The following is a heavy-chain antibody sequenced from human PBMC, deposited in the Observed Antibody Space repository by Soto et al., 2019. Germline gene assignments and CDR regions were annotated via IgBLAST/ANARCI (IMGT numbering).Heavy chain of an antibody. CDR3: ARGKMITFGGVIGHYYYYGMDV. CDR1: GGSISSGGYY. J-gene: IGHJ6*02. CDR2: IYYSGST. V-gene: IGHV4-31*03. D-gene: IGHD3-16*02. Sequence: PSETLSLTCTVSGGSISSGGYYWSWIRQHPGNGLEWIGYIYYSGSTYYNPSLKSRVTISVDTSKNQFSLKLSSVTAADTAVYYCARGKMITFGGVIGHYYYYGMDVWGQGTTVTVSS.